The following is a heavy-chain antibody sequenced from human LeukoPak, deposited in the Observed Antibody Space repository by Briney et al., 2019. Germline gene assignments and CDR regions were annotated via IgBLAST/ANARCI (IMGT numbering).Heavy chain of an antibody. J-gene: IGHJ4*02. CDR2: ISYDGSNK. D-gene: IGHD3-22*01. CDR3: TKHAYDSSFDY. CDR1: GFTFSSYG. V-gene: IGHV3-30*18. Sequence: GGSLRLSCAASGFTFSSYGMPWVRQAPGKGLEWVAVISYDGSNKYYADSVKGRFTISRDNSKNTLYLQMNSLRAEDTAVYYCTKHAYDSSFDYWGQGTLVTVSS.